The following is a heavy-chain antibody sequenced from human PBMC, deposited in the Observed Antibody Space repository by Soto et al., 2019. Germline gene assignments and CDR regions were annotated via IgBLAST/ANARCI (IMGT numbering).Heavy chain of an antibody. J-gene: IGHJ3*01. CDR3: AKGYSSGWNAAAVHV. Sequence: QVQLVQSGAEAKKPGASVTASCKASGYTFVSQTLHWVRQAPRQGLEWVGSINPGTGKTKYSQKFQGRVSITSDTGATTMSVELRSRTSDDTAVYFCAKGYSSGWNAAAVHVWGQGTVVTVS. D-gene: IGHD6-19*01. V-gene: IGHV1-3*01. CDR1: GYTFVSQT. CDR2: INPGTGKT.